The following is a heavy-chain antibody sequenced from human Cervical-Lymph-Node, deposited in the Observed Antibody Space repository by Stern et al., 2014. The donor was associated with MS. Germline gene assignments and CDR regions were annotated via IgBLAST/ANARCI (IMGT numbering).Heavy chain of an antibody. Sequence: EVQLVQSGGSLVQPGGSLRLSCAASGFTFSNYAMSWVRQALGKGLEWVSAISGSGDSTYYADSVKGRFTISRDNSKNTLYLQMNSLRADDTAVYYCAKEGILVASFDYWGQGTLVTVSS. CDR2: ISGSGDST. CDR1: GFTFSNYA. V-gene: IGHV3-23*04. CDR3: AKEGILVASFDY. J-gene: IGHJ4*02. D-gene: IGHD6-19*01.